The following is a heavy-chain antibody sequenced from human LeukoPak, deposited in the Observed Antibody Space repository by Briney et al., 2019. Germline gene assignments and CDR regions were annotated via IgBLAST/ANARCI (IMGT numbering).Heavy chain of an antibody. CDR2: ISSSGSTI. V-gene: IGHV3-11*04. J-gene: IGHJ1*01. D-gene: IGHD2-15*01. CDR1: GFTFSDYY. Sequence: GGSLRLSCAASGFTFSDYYMSWIRQAPGKGLEWVSYISSSGSTIYYADSVKGRFTISRDNAKNSLYLQMNSLRAEDTAVYYCASEGVHCSGGSCYNAEYFQHWGQGTLVTVSS. CDR3: ASEGVHCSGGSCYNAEYFQH.